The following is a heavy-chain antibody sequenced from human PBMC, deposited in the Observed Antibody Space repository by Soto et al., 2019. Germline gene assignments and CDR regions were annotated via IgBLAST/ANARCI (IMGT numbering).Heavy chain of an antibody. V-gene: IGHV3-23*01. D-gene: IGHD4-17*01. J-gene: IGHJ3*02. CDR2: ISGSGDST. CDR3: ARGLDYAADAFDI. CDR1: GFTFSSDA. Sequence: LRLSCAASGFTFSSDAMSWVRQAPGKGLEWVSAISGSGDSTYYADSVKGRFTISRDNSKNTLYPQMNSLRAEDTAVYYCARGLDYAADAFDIWGLGTMVTVPS.